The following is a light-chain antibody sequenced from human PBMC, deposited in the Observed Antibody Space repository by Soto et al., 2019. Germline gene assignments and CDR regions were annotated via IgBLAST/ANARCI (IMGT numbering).Light chain of an antibody. CDR1: QSVNNN. CDR3: HQYNVWPAT. V-gene: IGKV3-15*01. Sequence: EKVMTQSPATLSVSPGERATLSCRASQSVNNNLAWYQQIPGRAPRLLIYDVSTRATGIPARFSGSGSETEFTLTIRSLQSEDFGIYFCHQYNVWPATFGQGTRLEIK. J-gene: IGKJ5*01. CDR2: DVS.